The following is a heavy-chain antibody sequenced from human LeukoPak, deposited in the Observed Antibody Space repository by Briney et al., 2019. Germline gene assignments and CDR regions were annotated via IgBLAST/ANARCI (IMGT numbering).Heavy chain of an antibody. V-gene: IGHV4-30-4*01. D-gene: IGHD3-22*01. J-gene: IGHJ6*02. CDR1: GGSISSGDYY. CDR2: IYYSGST. CDR3: ANSRMYYESSGWNYGMDV. Sequence: KSSQALSLTCTVSGGSISSGDYYWSWIRQPPGKGLEWIGYIYYSGSTYYNPSLKSRVTISVDTSKNQFSLKLSSVTAADTAVYYCANSRMYYESSGWNYGMDVWGQGTTVTVSS.